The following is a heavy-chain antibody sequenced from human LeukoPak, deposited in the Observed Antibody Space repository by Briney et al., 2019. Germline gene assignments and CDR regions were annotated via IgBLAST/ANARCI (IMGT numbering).Heavy chain of an antibody. CDR3: ARAISRGYEDYYYYYYGMDV. D-gene: IGHD5-12*01. CDR2: INPNSGGT. V-gene: IGHV1-2*02. Sequence: ASVKVSCKAAGYTFTGYYMHWVRQAPGQGLEWMGWINPNSGGTSYAQKFQGRVTMSRDTSISTAYMELSRLRSDDTAVYYCARAISRGYEDYYYYYYGMDVWGQGTTVTVSS. CDR1: GYTFTGYY. J-gene: IGHJ6*02.